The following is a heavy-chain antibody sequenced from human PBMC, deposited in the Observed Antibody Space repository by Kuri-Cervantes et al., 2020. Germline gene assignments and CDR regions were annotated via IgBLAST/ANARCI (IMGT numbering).Heavy chain of an antibody. D-gene: IGHD6-19*01. Sequence: ASVKVSCKASGYTLSSSGISWVRRAPGQGLEWTGWISAYNHNTNYAQKFQGRVTITRDTSASTVHMELSSLRSEDTAVYYCARERGTGWYWGADYWGQGTLVTVSS. CDR1: GYTLSSSG. V-gene: IGHV1-18*01. CDR2: ISAYNHNT. J-gene: IGHJ4*02. CDR3: ARERGTGWYWGADY.